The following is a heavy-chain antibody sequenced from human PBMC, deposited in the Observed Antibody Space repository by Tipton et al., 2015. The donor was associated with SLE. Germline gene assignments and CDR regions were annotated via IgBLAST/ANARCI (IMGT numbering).Heavy chain of an antibody. CDR1: GFTFSSYG. Sequence: GSLRLSCAASGFTFSSYGMHWVRPAPGKGLEWLAFIRYDGSNKYYADSVKGRFTISRDNSKSTLYLQMNSLRADDTAVYYCAKASAEAAAGMGDYWGQGTLVTVSS. J-gene: IGHJ4*02. D-gene: IGHD6-13*01. V-gene: IGHV3-30*02. CDR3: AKASAEAAAGMGDY. CDR2: IRYDGSNK.